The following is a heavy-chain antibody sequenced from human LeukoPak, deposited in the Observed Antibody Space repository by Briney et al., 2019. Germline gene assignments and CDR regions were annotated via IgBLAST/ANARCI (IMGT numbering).Heavy chain of an antibody. CDR3: ARETYDILTGWFDP. CDR1: GFTFSTYG. J-gene: IGHJ5*02. D-gene: IGHD3-9*01. Sequence: GGSLRLSCAASGFTFSTYGMHWVRQAPGKGLEWVAFIRYDGSNKYYADSVKGRFTISRDNAKNSLYLQMNSLRAEDTAVYYCARETYDILTGWFDPWGQGTLVTVSS. CDR2: IRYDGSNK. V-gene: IGHV3-30*02.